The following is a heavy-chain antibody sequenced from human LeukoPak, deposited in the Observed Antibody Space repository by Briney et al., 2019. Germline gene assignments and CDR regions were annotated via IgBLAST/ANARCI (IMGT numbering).Heavy chain of an antibody. J-gene: IGHJ1*01. V-gene: IGHV3-30-3*01. Sequence: GGSLRLSCAASGFTFSSYAMHWVRQAPGKGLEWVAVISYDGSNKYYADSVKGRFTISGDNAKNSLYLQMNSLRAEDTAVYYCAREMSGSYYPEYFQHWGQGTLVTVSS. D-gene: IGHD1-26*01. CDR3: AREMSGSYYPEYFQH. CDR1: GFTFSSYA. CDR2: ISYDGSNK.